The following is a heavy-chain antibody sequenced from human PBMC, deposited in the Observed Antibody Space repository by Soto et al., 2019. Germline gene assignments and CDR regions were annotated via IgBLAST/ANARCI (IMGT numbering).Heavy chain of an antibody. CDR2: IGSRTSDI. Sequence: GGSLRLSCAASGFTLSRHTMNWVRRAPGKGLEWVSFIGSRTSDIYYADSVKGRFTISRDNAKNSLYLDLTRLRAEDTAVYFCVRDYYDTSGYPNTFDMWGQGTMVTVSS. V-gene: IGHV3-21*01. D-gene: IGHD3-22*01. CDR3: VRDYYDTSGYPNTFDM. J-gene: IGHJ3*02. CDR1: GFTLSRHT.